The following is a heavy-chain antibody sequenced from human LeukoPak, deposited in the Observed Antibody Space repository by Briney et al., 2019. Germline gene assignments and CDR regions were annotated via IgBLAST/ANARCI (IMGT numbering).Heavy chain of an antibody. CDR3: ARHGTTAAASWDNWFDP. CDR2: IYYSGST. J-gene: IGHJ5*02. CDR1: GGSIGSYY. V-gene: IGHV4-59*08. Sequence: SETLSLTCTVSGGSIGSYYWSWIRQPPGKGLEWIGYIYYSGSTNYNPSLKSRVTISVDTSKNQFSLKLSSVTAADTAVYYCARHGTTAAASWDNWFDPWGQGTLVTVSS. D-gene: IGHD6-13*01.